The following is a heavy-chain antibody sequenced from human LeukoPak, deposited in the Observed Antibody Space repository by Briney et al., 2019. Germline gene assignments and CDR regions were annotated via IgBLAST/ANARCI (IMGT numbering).Heavy chain of an antibody. V-gene: IGHV4-39*01. J-gene: IGHJ4*02. CDR3: AAGSGYFFDF. CDR1: GGSIGRTSYY. D-gene: IGHD3-3*01. Sequence: PSETLSLTCTVSGGSIGRTSYYWGWIRQPPGKGLEWIGTIYNTGSTYYNPSLKSRVTISVDTSKNQFSLKLSSVTAADTALYCCAAGSGYFFDFWGQGTLVTVSS. CDR2: IYNTGST.